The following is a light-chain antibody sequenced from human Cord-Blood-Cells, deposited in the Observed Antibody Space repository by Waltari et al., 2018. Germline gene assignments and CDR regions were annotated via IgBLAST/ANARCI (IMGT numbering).Light chain of an antibody. CDR1: SSDVGSYNL. Sequence: QSALTQPASVSGSPGPSLTISSTGTSSDVGSYNLVSWYQQHPGKAPKPMIYEGSKRPSGVSNRFSGSKSGNTASLTISGLQAEDEADYYCCSYAGSSTFVVFGGGTKLTVL. V-gene: IGLV2-23*03. J-gene: IGLJ2*01. CDR2: EGS. CDR3: CSYAGSSTFVV.